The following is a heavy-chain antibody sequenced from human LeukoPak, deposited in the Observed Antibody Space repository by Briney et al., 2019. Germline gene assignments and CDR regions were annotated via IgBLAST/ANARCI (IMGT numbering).Heavy chain of an antibody. V-gene: IGHV4-39*01. Sequence: SETLSLTCTVSGAPFSSSTYYWGWIRQPPGKGLEWIGSIYYSGSTYYNPSLKSRVTLSVDTSKNQFPLNLSSVTAADTAVYYCARHAGGISATGTRPFDYWGQGTLVTVSS. CDR1: GAPFSSSTYY. CDR3: ARHAGGISATGTRPFDY. J-gene: IGHJ4*02. CDR2: IYYSGST. D-gene: IGHD6-13*01.